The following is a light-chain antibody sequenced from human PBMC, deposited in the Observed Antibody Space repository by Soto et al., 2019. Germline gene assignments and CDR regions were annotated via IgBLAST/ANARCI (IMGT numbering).Light chain of an antibody. V-gene: IGKV3-11*01. CDR3: QQRINWPPFPFT. CDR1: QSVSSY. CDR2: DTS. Sequence: ELVLTQSPATLSLSPGERATLSCRASQSVSSYLAWYQQKPGQAPRLLIYDTSNGATGIPARFSGSGSGTDFTLTISSLEPEDFAIYYCQQRINWPPFPFTFGPGTKVDIK. J-gene: IGKJ3*01.